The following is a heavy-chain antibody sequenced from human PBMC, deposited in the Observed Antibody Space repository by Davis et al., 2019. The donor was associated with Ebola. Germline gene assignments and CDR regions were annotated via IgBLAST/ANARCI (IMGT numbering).Heavy chain of an antibody. Sequence: ASVKVSCKASGYTFTSYAMHWVRQAPGQRLEWMGWINAGNGNTKYSQKFQGRVTITRDTSASTAYMELRSLRSDDTAVYYCARDMDYDSSGCRYWGQGTLVTVSS. CDR3: ARDMDYDSSGCRY. CDR1: GYTFTSYA. CDR2: INAGNGNT. V-gene: IGHV1-3*01. J-gene: IGHJ4*02. D-gene: IGHD3-22*01.